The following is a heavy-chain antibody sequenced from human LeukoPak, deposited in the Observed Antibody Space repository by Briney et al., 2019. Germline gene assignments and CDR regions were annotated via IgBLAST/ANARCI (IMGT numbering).Heavy chain of an antibody. J-gene: IGHJ6*02. Sequence: PSETLSLTCTVSDGSISDYHWSWIRQPPGKGLEWIEYMYYTGSTNYNPSLKSRVSISVDTSKRQFSLKLRSVTAADTAVYYCARHLYCGGDCYSGRNHYYGLDVWGQGTTVTVSS. CDR2: MYYTGST. CDR1: DGSISDYH. D-gene: IGHD2-21*02. CDR3: ARHLYCGGDCYSGRNHYYGLDV. V-gene: IGHV4-59*08.